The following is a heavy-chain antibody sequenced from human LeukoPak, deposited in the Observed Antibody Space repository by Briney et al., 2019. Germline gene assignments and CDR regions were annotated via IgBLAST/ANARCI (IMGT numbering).Heavy chain of an antibody. CDR3: ARSLYYGSGSYDY. V-gene: IGHV4-59*01. D-gene: IGHD3-10*01. Sequence: SETLSLTCTVSGGSISSYYWSWIRQSPGKGLEWIGYIYYSGSTNYNPSLKSRVTISVDTSKNQFSLKLSSVTAADTAVYYCARSLYYGSGSYDYWGQGTLVTVSS. CDR1: GGSISSYY. CDR2: IYYSGST. J-gene: IGHJ4*02.